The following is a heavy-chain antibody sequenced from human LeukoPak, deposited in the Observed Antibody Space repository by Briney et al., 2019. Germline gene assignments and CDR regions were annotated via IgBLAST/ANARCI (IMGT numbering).Heavy chain of an antibody. CDR3: AKDRVGAILYFDY. D-gene: IGHD1-26*01. CDR1: GFTFSSYG. Sequence: GGSLRLSCEASGFTFSSYGMSWVRQAPGKGLEWVSAISGSGGRTYYADSMKGRFTISRDNSKNTLYLQMNSLRGEDTAVYYCAKDRVGAILYFDYWGQGTLVTVSS. CDR2: ISGSGGRT. V-gene: IGHV3-23*01. J-gene: IGHJ4*02.